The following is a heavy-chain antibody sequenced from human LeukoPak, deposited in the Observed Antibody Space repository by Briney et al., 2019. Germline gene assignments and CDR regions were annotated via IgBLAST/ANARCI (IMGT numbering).Heavy chain of an antibody. CDR3: VREMGGYPFDH. CDR1: GFTFSSFE. J-gene: IGHJ4*02. CDR2: ISTSGSTT. Sequence: GGSLRLSCAASGFTFSSFEMNWVRQAPGKGLEWVSYISTSGSTTYYAGSVKGRFTISRDNAKNSLYLQMNSLRAEDTAIYCCVREMGGYPFDHWGQGTLVTVSS. D-gene: IGHD5-12*01. V-gene: IGHV3-48*03.